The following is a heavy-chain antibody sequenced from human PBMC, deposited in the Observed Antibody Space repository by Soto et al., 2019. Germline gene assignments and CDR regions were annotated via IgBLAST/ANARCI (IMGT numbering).Heavy chain of an antibody. Sequence: ASVKVSCKASGGTFSSYAISWVRQAPGQGLEWMGGIIPIFGTANYAQKFQGRVTITADESTSTAYMELSSLRSEDTAVYYCARVGADTSYYYDSSGYYYAGGMDVWGQGTTVTVSS. CDR1: GGTFSSYA. J-gene: IGHJ6*02. D-gene: IGHD3-22*01. CDR3: ARVGADTSYYYDSSGYYYAGGMDV. V-gene: IGHV1-69*13. CDR2: IIPIFGTA.